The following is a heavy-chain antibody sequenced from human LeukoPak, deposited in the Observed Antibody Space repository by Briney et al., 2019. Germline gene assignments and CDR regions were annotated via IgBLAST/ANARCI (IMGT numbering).Heavy chain of an antibody. Sequence: SETLSLTCTVSGGSINSYYWSWIRQPPGKGLEWIGYIYYSGSTNYNPSLKSRVTISVDTSNNKFSLKLTSLTAADTAVYYCVRHLSAGRPAFDIWGQGTMVTVS. D-gene: IGHD2-15*01. CDR3: VRHLSAGRPAFDI. CDR1: GGSINSYY. CDR2: IYYSGST. J-gene: IGHJ3*02. V-gene: IGHV4-59*08.